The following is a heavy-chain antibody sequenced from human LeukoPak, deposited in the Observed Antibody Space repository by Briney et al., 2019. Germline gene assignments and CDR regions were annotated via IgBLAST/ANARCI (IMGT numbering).Heavy chain of an antibody. D-gene: IGHD2-2*01. CDR1: GFTFSSYG. CDR3: AGSVVVVPADDAFDI. CDR2: IRYDGSNK. V-gene: IGHV3-30*02. Sequence: GGSLRLSCAASGFTFSSYGMHWVRQAPGKGLEWVAFIRYDGSNKYYADSVEGRFTISRDNSKNTLYLQMNSLRAEDTAVYYCAGSVVVVPADDAFDIWGQGTMVTVSS. J-gene: IGHJ3*02.